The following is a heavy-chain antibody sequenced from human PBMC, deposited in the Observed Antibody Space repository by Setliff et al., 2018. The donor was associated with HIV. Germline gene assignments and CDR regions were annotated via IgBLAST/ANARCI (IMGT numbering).Heavy chain of an antibody. CDR3: TRQAFGGAPRTPLDS. D-gene: IGHD3-16*01. J-gene: IGHJ4*02. V-gene: IGHV4-34*01. Sequence: SETLSLTCAVYGGSFSDYYWSWIRQPPGKGLEWIGIVDYRGNTYYSPSFHSRVTVLVDTSKNHFSLILTSVTAADTAVYYCTRQAFGGAPRTPLDSWGQGTLVTVSS. CDR2: VDYRGNT. CDR1: GGSFSDYY.